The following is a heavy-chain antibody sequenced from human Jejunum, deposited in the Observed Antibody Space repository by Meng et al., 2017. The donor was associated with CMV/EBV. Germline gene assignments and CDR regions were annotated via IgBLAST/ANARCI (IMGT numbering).Heavy chain of an antibody. CDR1: GFTFSSNW. D-gene: IGHD1/OR15-1a*01. CDR3: ARVEQEMC. CDR2: INSDGSDT. V-gene: IGHV3-74*01. J-gene: IGHJ4*02. Sequence: EVQLVESGRGLGQPGGSLRLSCAASGFTFSSNWMHWVRQAPGKGLVWVSHINSDGSDTNYADSVKGRFTISRDNAKNTLYLQMNSLRDEDTVVYYCARVEQEMCWGQGTLVTVSS.